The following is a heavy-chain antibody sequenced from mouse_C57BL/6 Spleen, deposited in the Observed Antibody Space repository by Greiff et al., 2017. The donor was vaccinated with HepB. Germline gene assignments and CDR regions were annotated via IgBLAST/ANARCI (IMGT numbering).Heavy chain of an antibody. CDR1: GYTFTSYW. J-gene: IGHJ2*01. CDR3: ARKIWDDGDSYFDY. CDR2: IHPNSGST. D-gene: IGHD2-3*01. V-gene: IGHV1-64*01. Sequence: QVQLQQPGAELVKPGASVKLSCKASGYTFTSYWMHWVKQRPGQGLEWIGMIHPNSGSTNYNEKFKSKATLTVDKSSSTAYMQLSSLTSEDSAGYSCARKIWDDGDSYFDYWGQGTTLTVSS.